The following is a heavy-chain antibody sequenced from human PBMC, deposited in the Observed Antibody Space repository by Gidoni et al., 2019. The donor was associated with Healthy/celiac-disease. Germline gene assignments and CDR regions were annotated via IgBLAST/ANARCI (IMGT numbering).Heavy chain of an antibody. CDR1: GFTFRSYA. J-gene: IGHJ4*02. Sequence: VQLVESGGGLVQPGGSLSLPRSASGFTFRSYAMHWVRQAPGKGLEYVSAISSNGGSTYYADSVKGRFTISRDNSKNTLYLQMSSLRAEDTAVYYCVKGYSGSYYDHGNYWGQGTLVTVSS. CDR2: ISSNGGST. D-gene: IGHD1-26*01. CDR3: VKGYSGSYYDHGNY. V-gene: IGHV3-64D*06.